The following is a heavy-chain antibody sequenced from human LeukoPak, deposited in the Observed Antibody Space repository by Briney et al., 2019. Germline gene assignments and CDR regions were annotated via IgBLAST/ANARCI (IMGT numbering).Heavy chain of an antibody. CDR2: IIPIFGTA. Sequence: SVKVSCKASGGTFSSYAISWVRQAPGQGLEWMGVIIPIFGTANYAQKFQGRVTITADESTSTAYMELSSLRSEDTAVYYCARADCSSTSCYWGYYYGMDVWGQGTTVTVSS. CDR1: GGTFSSYA. J-gene: IGHJ6*02. CDR3: ARADCSSTSCYWGYYYGMDV. V-gene: IGHV1-69*13. D-gene: IGHD2-2*01.